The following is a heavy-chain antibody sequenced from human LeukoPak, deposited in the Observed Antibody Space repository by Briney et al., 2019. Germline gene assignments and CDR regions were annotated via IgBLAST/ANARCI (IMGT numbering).Heavy chain of an antibody. CDR1: GGSISSSNW. J-gene: IGHJ4*02. Sequence: SETLSLTCAVSGGSISSSNWWSWVRQPPGKGLEWIGEIYHSGSTNYNPSLKSRVTISVDKSKNQFSLKLSSVTAADTAVYYCARARYCSGGSCAAIDYWGQGTLVTVSS. D-gene: IGHD2-15*01. CDR3: ARARYCSGGSCAAIDY. CDR2: IYHSGST. V-gene: IGHV4-4*02.